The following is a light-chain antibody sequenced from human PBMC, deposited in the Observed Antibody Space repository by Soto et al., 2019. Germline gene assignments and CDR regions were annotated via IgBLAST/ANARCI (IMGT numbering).Light chain of an antibody. CDR1: KSVSSSS. Sequence: EIVLTQSPGTLSLSPGERATLSSRASKSVSSSSLAWYQQKPGQAPRLLIYGASSRATGIPDRFSGSGSGTDFTLTISRLEPEDFAVYYCQQYDSSPLTFGGGTKVEIK. CDR3: QQYDSSPLT. CDR2: GAS. V-gene: IGKV3-20*01. J-gene: IGKJ4*01.